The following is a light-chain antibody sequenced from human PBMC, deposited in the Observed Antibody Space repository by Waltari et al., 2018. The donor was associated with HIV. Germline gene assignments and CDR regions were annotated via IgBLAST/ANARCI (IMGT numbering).Light chain of an antibody. CDR2: DAS. Sequence: EIVLTQSPATLSLSPGERATLSCRASQSVGTYLAWFQQTPGQAPRLLIYDASKRATGIPARFSGSGSGTEFTLTISSLEPEDFAVYYCQHGRTFGQGTKVEIK. V-gene: IGKV3-11*01. J-gene: IGKJ1*01. CDR3: QHGRT. CDR1: QSVGTY.